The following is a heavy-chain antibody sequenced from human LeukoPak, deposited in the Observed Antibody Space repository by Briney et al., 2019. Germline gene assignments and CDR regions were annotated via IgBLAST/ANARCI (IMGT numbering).Heavy chain of an antibody. CDR1: GFTFSSYG. Sequence: PGGSLRLSCAASGFTFSSYGMHWVRQAPGKGLEWVAFLRYDGSNKSYADSVKGRFTISRDNSKNTLNLQMNSLRAEDTAVYYCAITVMTSVTVSPGLDAFGIWGQGTVVTVSS. D-gene: IGHD4-17*01. V-gene: IGHV3-30*02. CDR2: LRYDGSNK. J-gene: IGHJ3*02. CDR3: AITVMTSVTVSPGLDAFGI.